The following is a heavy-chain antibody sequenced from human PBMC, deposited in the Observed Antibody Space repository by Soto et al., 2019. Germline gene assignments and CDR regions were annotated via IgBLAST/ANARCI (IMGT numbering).Heavy chain of an antibody. CDR3: AREVNNYYGMDV. Sequence: QVQLQESGPGLVKPSQTLSLTCSISGASISSDDYYWSWFRQPPGKGLEWIGYISYSGSTYYNPSLKSRITISVDTSTTQCSLILSSVTAADTAVFYCAREVNNYYGMDVWGQGTTVTVSS. J-gene: IGHJ6*02. CDR2: ISYSGST. CDR1: GASISSDDYY. V-gene: IGHV4-30-4*01.